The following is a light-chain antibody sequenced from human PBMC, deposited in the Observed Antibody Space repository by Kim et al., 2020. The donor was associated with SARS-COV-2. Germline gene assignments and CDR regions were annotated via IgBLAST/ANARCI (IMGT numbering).Light chain of an antibody. CDR3: QQSYNLPFS. V-gene: IGKV1-39*01. J-gene: IGKJ2*03. CDR2: DAS. Sequence: ASVGDRVTITCRASQNIVTSLNWYQKKPGKAPTILIYDASSLEGGVPPRFSGTGSGTDFTLTIRGLQPEDSGSYHCQQSYNLPFSFGQGTKVDIK. CDR1: QNIVTS.